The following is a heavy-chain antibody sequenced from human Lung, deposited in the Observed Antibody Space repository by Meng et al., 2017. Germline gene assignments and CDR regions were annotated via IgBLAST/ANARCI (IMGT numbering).Heavy chain of an antibody. CDR2: IRWNSGNI. Sequence: SLKISCAASGFTFDESAMQWVRQAPGKGLEWVSGIRWNSGNIGYEDSVKGRFTISRDNAKNSLYLQMNSLRAEDTALYYCAKVEYKSGAYYFDHWGQGTLVTVSS. J-gene: IGHJ4*02. V-gene: IGHV3-9*01. CDR3: AKVEYKSGAYYFDH. D-gene: IGHD3-10*01. CDR1: GFTFDESA.